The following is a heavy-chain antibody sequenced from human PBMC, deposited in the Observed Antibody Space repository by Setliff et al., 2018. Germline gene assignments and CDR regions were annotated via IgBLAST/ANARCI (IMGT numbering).Heavy chain of an antibody. J-gene: IGHJ6*03. CDR3: AKESGAHYFYYYYMGV. D-gene: IGHD2-15*01. Sequence: GGSLRLSCAASGFNFSSYGMHWVRQAPGKGLEWVAAIWFDGSNHYYVDSVKGRFIISRDNSKNTLYLQMNSLRAEDTAVYFCAKESGAHYFYYYYMGVWGKGTTVTVSS. CDR2: IWFDGSNH. V-gene: IGHV3-33*06. CDR1: GFNFSSYG.